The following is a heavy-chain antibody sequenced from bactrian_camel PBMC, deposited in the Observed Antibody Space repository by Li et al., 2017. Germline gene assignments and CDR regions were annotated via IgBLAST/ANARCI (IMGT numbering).Heavy chain of an antibody. CDR2: IVNGGDRT. D-gene: IGHD2*01. CDR1: GYAYSSYC. Sequence: QLVESGGGSVQAGGSLRLSCATSGYAYSSYCMGWVRQAPGKEREGVASIVNGGDRTYYADSVKGRFTNSRDNAKNTVYLQLKDLQTEDTAMYHCANAASISPMPGTYWGQGTQVTVS. J-gene: IGHJ4*01. V-gene: IGHV3S1*01. CDR3: ANAASISPMPGTY.